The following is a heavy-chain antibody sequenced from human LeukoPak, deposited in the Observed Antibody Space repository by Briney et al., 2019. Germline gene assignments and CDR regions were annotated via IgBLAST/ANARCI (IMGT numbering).Heavy chain of an antibody. V-gene: IGHV3-43*02. J-gene: IGHJ4*02. Sequence: GGSLRLSCAASGFTFDDYAMHWVRQAPGKGLEWVSLISGGGGSTYYADSVKGRFTISRDNSKNSLYLQMNSLRAEDTAVYYCAKDGLVWFGELNWGQGTLVTVSS. D-gene: IGHD3-10*01. CDR3: AKDGLVWFGELN. CDR1: GFTFDDYA. CDR2: ISGGGGST.